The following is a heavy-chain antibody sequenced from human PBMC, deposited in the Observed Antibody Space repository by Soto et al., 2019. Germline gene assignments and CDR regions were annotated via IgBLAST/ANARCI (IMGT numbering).Heavy chain of an antibody. CDR2: IDPSDSYT. CDR3: ARYGDYLSYYYYYGMDV. CDR1: GYSFTSYW. Sequence: GESLKTSCKGSGYSFTSYWISWVRQMPGKGLEWMGRIDPSDSYTNYSPSFQGHVTISADKSISTAYLQWSSLKASDTAMYYCARYGDYLSYYYYYGMDVWGQGTTVTVSS. J-gene: IGHJ6*02. V-gene: IGHV5-10-1*01. D-gene: IGHD4-17*01.